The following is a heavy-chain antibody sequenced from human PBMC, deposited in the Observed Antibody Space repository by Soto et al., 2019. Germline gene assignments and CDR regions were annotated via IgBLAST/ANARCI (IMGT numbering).Heavy chain of an antibody. CDR3: ARAGRDTAMVHYYYYGMDV. CDR1: GYTFTGYY. J-gene: IGHJ6*02. D-gene: IGHD5-18*01. Sequence: QVQLVQSGAEVKKPGASVKVSCKASGYTFTGYYMRWVRQAPGQGLEWMGWINLNSGGTNYAQKFQGWVTMTRDTSISTAYMELSRLRSDDTAVYYCARAGRDTAMVHYYYYGMDVWGQGTTVTVSS. V-gene: IGHV1-2*04. CDR2: INLNSGGT.